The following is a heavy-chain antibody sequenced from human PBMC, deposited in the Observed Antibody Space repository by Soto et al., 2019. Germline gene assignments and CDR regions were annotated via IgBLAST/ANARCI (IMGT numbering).Heavy chain of an antibody. CDR3: ARDIYYYGSGSSFTNPIFDY. D-gene: IGHD3-10*01. CDR1: GFTFSSYW. V-gene: IGHV3-7*01. Sequence: PGGSLRLSCAASGFTFSSYWMSWVRQAPGKGLEWVANIKQDGSEKYYVDSVKGRFTISRDNAKNSLYLQMNSLRAEDTAVYYCARDIYYYGSGSSFTNPIFDYWGQGTLVTVSS. CDR2: IKQDGSEK. J-gene: IGHJ4*02.